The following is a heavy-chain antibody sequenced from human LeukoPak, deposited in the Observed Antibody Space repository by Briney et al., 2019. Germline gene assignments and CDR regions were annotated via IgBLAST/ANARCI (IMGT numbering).Heavy chain of an antibody. CDR2: ISAYNGNT. CDR1: GYTFTSYG. CDR3: ARSRGYYDILTGYYTHDY. D-gene: IGHD3-9*01. V-gene: IGHV1-18*01. Sequence: ASVKVSCKASGYTFTSYGISWVRQAPGQGLEWMGWISAYNGNTNYAQKLQGRVTMTTDTSTSTAYMELRSLRSDDTAVYYCARSRGYYDILTGYYTHDYWGQGTLVIVSS. J-gene: IGHJ4*02.